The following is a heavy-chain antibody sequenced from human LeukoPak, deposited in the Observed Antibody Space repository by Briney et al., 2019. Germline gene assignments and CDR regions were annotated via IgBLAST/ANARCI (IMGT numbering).Heavy chain of an antibody. D-gene: IGHD6-19*01. CDR2: IWYDGSNK. CDR3: ARDLTVAGLYYFDY. J-gene: IGHJ4*02. V-gene: IGHV3-33*01. CDR1: GFTFSSYG. Sequence: PGRSLRLSCAASGFTFSSYGMHWVRQAPGKGREGGAVIWYDGSNKYYADSVKGRFTISRDNSKNTLYLQMTSLRAEDTAVYYCARDLTVAGLYYFDYWGQGTLVTVSS.